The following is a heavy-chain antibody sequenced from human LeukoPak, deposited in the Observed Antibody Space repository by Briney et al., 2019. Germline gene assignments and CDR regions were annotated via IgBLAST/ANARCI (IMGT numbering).Heavy chain of an antibody. CDR1: GFTFISYG. V-gene: IGHV3-33*01. CDR2: IWYDGSNK. Sequence: GGSLRLSCAASGFTFISYGMHWVRQAPGNGLEWVALIWYDGSNKYYADSVKGRFTISRDNSKTSLYLQMNSLRVEDTAVYYCARVAAVGKGVFDYWGQGTLVTVSS. J-gene: IGHJ4*02. CDR3: ARVAAVGKGVFDY. D-gene: IGHD6-13*01.